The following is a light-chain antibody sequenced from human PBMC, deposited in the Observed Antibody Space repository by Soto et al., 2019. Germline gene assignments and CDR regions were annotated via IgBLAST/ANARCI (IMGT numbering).Light chain of an antibody. Sequence: QSALTQPASVSGSPGRSITISCTGTSSDVGAYNYVSWYQQYPGKAPKLMIYDVSNRPSGVSNRFSGSKSGNTASLTISGPQAEDEADYYCSSYTSSSTPLFGGGTKVTVL. V-gene: IGLV2-14*01. CDR2: DVS. J-gene: IGLJ2*01. CDR3: SSYTSSSTPL. CDR1: SSDVGAYNY.